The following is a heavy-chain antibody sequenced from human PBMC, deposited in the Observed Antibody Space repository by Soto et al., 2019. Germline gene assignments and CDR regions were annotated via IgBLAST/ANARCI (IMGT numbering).Heavy chain of an antibody. J-gene: IGHJ6*02. Sequence: VGSLRLSCAASGFTFSSYGMHWVRQAPGKGLEWVAVISYDGSNKYYADSVKGRFTISRDNSKNTLYLQMSSLRAEDTAVYYCAKVVRDSSGFKDYYYGMDVWGQGTTVTVSS. CDR3: AKVVRDSSGFKDYYYGMDV. CDR1: GFTFSSYG. CDR2: ISYDGSNK. D-gene: IGHD6-19*01. V-gene: IGHV3-30*18.